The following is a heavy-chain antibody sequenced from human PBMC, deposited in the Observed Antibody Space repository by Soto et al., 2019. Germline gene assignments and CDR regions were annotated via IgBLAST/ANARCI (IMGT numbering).Heavy chain of an antibody. V-gene: IGHV1-69*13. J-gene: IGHJ4*02. D-gene: IGHD3-3*01. CDR3: ASGNYDFWSGYYAPFDY. CDR2: IIPIFGTA. CDR1: GGTFSIYA. Sequence: SVKVSCKASGGTFSIYAISCALQSPVQWLEWMGGIIPIFGTANYAQKFQGRVTITADESTSTAYMELSSLRSEDTAVYYCASGNYDFWSGYYAPFDYWGQGTLVTVSS.